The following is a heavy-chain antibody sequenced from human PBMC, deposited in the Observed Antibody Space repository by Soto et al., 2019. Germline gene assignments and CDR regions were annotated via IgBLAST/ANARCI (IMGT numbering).Heavy chain of an antibody. CDR1: GYRFATQW. Sequence: GESLKISCQGSGYRFATQWIGWVRQMPGKGLEWMGIIYPGDSETRYSPSFQGQVTISVDKSISTAYLQWSSLQASDTAIYYCARQVALEPADYWGQGALVTVSS. V-gene: IGHV5-51*01. J-gene: IGHJ4*02. CDR2: IYPGDSET. CDR3: ARQVALEPADY.